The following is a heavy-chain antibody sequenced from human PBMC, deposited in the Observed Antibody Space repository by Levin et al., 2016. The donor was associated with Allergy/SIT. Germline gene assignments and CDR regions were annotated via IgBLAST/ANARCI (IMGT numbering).Heavy chain of an antibody. D-gene: IGHD5-18*01. J-gene: IGHJ4*02. CDR3: AGADTAMVIDY. Sequence: GESLKISCAASGFTVSSNYMSWVRQAPGKGLEWVSVIYSGGATYYADSVKGRFTISRDNSKNTLYLQMNILRAEDTAVYYCAGADTAMVIDYWGQGTLVTVSS. CDR1: GFTVSSNY. CDR2: IYSGGAT. V-gene: IGHV3-53*01.